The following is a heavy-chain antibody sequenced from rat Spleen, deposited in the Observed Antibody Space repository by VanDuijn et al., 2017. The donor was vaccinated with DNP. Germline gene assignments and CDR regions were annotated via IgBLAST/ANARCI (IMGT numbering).Heavy chain of an antibody. CDR3: TRDSYVMDA. V-gene: IGHV5-29*01. CDR2: ITNTGGST. J-gene: IGHJ4*01. CDR1: GFTFSNYG. Sequence: EVLLVESDGGLVQPGRSLKLSCTASGFTFSNYGMAWVRQAPTKGLEWVASITNTGGSTYYPDSVKGRFTISRDNAKSTLYLQMNSLRSEDTATYYCTRDSYVMDAWGQGASVTVSS.